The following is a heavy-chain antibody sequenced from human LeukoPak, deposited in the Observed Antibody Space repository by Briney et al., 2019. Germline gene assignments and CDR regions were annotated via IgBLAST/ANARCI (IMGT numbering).Heavy chain of an antibody. D-gene: IGHD6-19*01. V-gene: IGHV4-4*07. J-gene: IGHJ5*02. Sequence: TSETLSLTCTVSGGSISSHYWSWIRQPAGKGPEWIGRIYASGSTNYNPSLKSRVTMSVDTSKNQFSLRLNSVTAADTAVYYCARGDRAVAGAWGWFDPWGQGTLVTVSS. CDR2: IYASGST. CDR1: GGSISSHY. CDR3: ARGDRAVAGAWGWFDP.